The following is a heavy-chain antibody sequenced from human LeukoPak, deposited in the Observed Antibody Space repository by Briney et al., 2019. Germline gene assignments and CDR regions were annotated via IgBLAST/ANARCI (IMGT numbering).Heavy chain of an antibody. CDR1: GDSVSRNTAV. Sequence: SQTLSLTCAISGDSVSRNTAVWNWIRQSPARGLEWLVRTYDRSQWSNDYVVAVKSRITIKPDTSENQVFLRLNSVTPEDKAVYSCASVAVTGNDAFDIWGQGTLVTVSS. J-gene: IGHJ3*02. D-gene: IGHD6-19*01. CDR3: ASVAVTGNDAFDI. CDR2: TYDRSQWSN. V-gene: IGHV6-1*01.